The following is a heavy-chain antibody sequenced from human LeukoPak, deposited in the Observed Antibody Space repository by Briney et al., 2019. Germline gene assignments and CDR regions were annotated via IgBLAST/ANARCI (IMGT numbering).Heavy chain of an antibody. V-gene: IGHV3-33*01. D-gene: IGHD6-13*01. CDR1: GFTFSSHG. J-gene: IGHJ4*02. Sequence: QPGRSLRLSCAASGFTFSSHGMHWVRQAPGKGLEWVAVIWNDGGNTYHADSVKGRFTISRDNSKNTLYLQMNSLRADDTAVYYCARDRGSRWFGPIDYWGQGTLVTVSS. CDR3: ARDRGSRWFGPIDY. CDR2: IWNDGGNT.